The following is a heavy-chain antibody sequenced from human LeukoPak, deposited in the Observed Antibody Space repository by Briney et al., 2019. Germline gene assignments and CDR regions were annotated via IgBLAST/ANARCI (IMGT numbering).Heavy chain of an antibody. CDR2: MNPNSGNT. CDR3: ARGRVFYYGSGSYYSPSRMDV. V-gene: IGHV1-8*01. Sequence: ASVKVSCKASGYTFTSYDINWVRQATGQGLEWMGWMNPNSGNTGYAQKFQGRVTMTRNTSISTAYMELSSLRSEDTAVYYCARGRVFYYGSGSYYSPSRMDVWGKGTTVTVSS. J-gene: IGHJ6*04. CDR1: GYTFTSYD. D-gene: IGHD3-10*01.